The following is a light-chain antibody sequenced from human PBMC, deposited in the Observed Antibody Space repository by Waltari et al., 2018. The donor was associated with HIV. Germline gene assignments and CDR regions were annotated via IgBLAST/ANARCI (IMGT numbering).Light chain of an antibody. J-gene: IGLJ2*01. CDR2: DDS. CDR1: NIGRKG. CDR3: QVWDSSTDLRV. V-gene: IGLV3-21*02. Sequence: SYVLTQPPSVSVAPGQTARITCGGNNIGRKGVHWYQQKTSQAPVLVVYDDSDRPSGIPERFSGSVFWNTATLTISSVEAGDEADFYCQVWDSSTDLRVFGGGTKLTVL.